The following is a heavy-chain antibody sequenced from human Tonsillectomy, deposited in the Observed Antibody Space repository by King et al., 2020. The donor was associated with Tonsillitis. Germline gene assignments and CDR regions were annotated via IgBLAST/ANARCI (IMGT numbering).Heavy chain of an antibody. CDR3: TKGASIRSGWYFDY. J-gene: IGHJ4*02. D-gene: IGHD6-19*01. CDR2: LSWNGGNI. CDR1: GFTFDDYA. V-gene: IGHV3-9*01. Sequence: VQLVESGGGLVQPGRSLRLSCAASGFTFDDYAMHWVRQAPGKGLEWVSGLSWNGGNIAYAGSVKGRFTISRDNAKNSLYLQMNSLRAEDTALYYCTKGASIRSGWYFDYWGQGTLVTVSS.